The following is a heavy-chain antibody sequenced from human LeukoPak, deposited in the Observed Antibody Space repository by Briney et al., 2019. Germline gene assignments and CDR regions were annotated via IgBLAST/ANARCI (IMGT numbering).Heavy chain of an antibody. CDR3: ARNSDFWSVYGYFDS. D-gene: IGHD3-3*01. CDR1: GFTLRGYG. Sequence: SGGSLRLSCAASGFTLRGYGMHWVRQAPGKGLEWVAFIRYDGSDKSYADSVKGRFTISRDNAKNSLYLQMSSLRAEDTAMYYCARNSDFWSVYGYFDSWGQGTLVTVSS. J-gene: IGHJ4*02. CDR2: IRYDGSDK. V-gene: IGHV3-30*02.